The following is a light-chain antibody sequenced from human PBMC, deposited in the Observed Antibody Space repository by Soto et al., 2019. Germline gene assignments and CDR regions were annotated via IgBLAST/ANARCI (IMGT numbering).Light chain of an antibody. J-gene: IGKJ5*01. CDR2: LGS. Sequence: DIVMTQSPLSLPVTPGEPASISCRSSQSLLHSNGYNYLDWYLQKPGQSPQLLIYLGSNRASGVPDRFSGSESVTDFTLKISRVEAEDVGVYYCMQALQTPPAFGQGTRLEIK. CDR3: MQALQTPPA. V-gene: IGKV2-28*01. CDR1: QSLLHSNGYNY.